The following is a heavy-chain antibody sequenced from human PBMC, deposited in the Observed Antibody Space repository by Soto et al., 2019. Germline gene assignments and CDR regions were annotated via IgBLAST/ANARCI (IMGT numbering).Heavy chain of an antibody. Sequence: PGGSLRLSCAASGFTSSNYAMTWVRKAPGRGLEWVSGISETGGSIFYADSVKGRFTISRDNSKSTLDLQMNSLRVEDTAFYYCAKGGRCRGSYPPLEYWGQGAVVTV. CDR3: AKGGRCRGSYPPLEY. J-gene: IGHJ4*02. V-gene: IGHV3-23*01. CDR1: GFTSSNYA. D-gene: IGHD1-26*01. CDR2: ISETGGSI.